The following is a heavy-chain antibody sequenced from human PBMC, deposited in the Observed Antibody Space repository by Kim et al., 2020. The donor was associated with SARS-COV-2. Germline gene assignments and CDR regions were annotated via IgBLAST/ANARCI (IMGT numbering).Heavy chain of an antibody. CDR1: GFTFSNFA. V-gene: IGHV3-23*01. CDR2: ICGSGDCA. CDR3: AKDRGNWGCKTSICYVGGLDV. J-gene: IGHJ6*02. Sequence: GGSLRLSCAASGFTFSNFALSWVRQAPGKGLEWVSGICGSGDCAYDADSVKGRFTISRDNSKNTLYLQMKTVRGEDTAVYFCAKDRGNWGCKTSICYVGGLDVWGQGTTVTVSS. D-gene: IGHD2-2*01.